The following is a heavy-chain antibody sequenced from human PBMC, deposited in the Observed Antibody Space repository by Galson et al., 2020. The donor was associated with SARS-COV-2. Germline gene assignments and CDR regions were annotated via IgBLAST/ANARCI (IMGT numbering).Heavy chain of an antibody. CDR3: ARDPYSSGWTNYYYFALDV. J-gene: IGHJ6*02. Sequence: GESLKISCAASGFTVDGNYMSWVRQAPGKGLEWLALMYSGGSTSYTDSVKGRFTISRDNSKNTLFLQMNSLRAEDTAVYYCARDPYSSGWTNYYYFALDVWGQGTTVTVSS. V-gene: IGHV3-53*01. CDR2: MYSGGST. D-gene: IGHD6-19*01. CDR1: GFTVDGNY.